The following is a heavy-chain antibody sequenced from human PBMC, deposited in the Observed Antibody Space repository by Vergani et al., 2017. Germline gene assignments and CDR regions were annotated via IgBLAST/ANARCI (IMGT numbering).Heavy chain of an antibody. CDR2: ITYNGGRT. J-gene: IGHJ4*02. V-gene: IGHV3-23*04. Sequence: EVDLVESGGGLAQPGGSLRLSCEASGFTFNIYAMSWVRQAPGKGLEWVSTITYNGGRTYYADSVTGLFTISRDNSKNTLFLQLKTLRAEDTGVSYCAKDYNIMGALHYWGQGTLVAVSS. D-gene: IGHD5-12*01. CDR3: AKDYNIMGALHY. CDR1: GFTFNIYA.